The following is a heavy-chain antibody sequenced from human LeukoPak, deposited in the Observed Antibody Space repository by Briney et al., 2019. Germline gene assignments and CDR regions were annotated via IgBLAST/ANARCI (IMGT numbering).Heavy chain of an antibody. J-gene: IGHJ4*02. Sequence: PGGSLRLSCSASGFIFSTYNMIWVRQAPRKGLEWVSAISGSGDYTYYADSVKGRFTISRDNSKNTLYLQMDSLRAEDTAIYYCAKGPLEGYSNSWRGDYWGQGTLVTVSS. CDR3: AKGPLEGYSNSWRGDY. V-gene: IGHV3-23*01. CDR2: ISGSGDYT. D-gene: IGHD6-13*01. CDR1: GFIFSTYN.